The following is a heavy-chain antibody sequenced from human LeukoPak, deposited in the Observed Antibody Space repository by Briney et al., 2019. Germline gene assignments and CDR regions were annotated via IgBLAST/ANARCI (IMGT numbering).Heavy chain of an antibody. J-gene: IGHJ4*02. CDR3: ARALGKMLSALPLDY. CDR1: GYTFTSYG. D-gene: IGHD2-8*01. CDR2: INPNSGGT. V-gene: IGHV1-2*02. Sequence: ASVKVSCKASGYTFTSYGISWVRQAPGQGLEWMGWINPNSGGTNCAQKFQGRVTMTRDTSISTAYMELSRLRSDDTAVYYCARALGKMLSALPLDYWGQGTLVTVSS.